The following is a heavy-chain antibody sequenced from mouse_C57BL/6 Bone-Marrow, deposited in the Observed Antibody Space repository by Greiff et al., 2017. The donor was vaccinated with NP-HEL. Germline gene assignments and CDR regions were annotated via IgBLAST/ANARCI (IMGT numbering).Heavy chain of an antibody. J-gene: IGHJ3*01. Sequence: EVKLVESGGGLVQPGGSLKLSCAASGIDFSRYWMSWVRRAPGKGLEWIGEINPDSSTINYAPSLKDKFIISRDNAKNTLYLQMSKVRSEDTALYYCARPSYYGSSLLFAYWGQGTLVTVSA. CDR3: ARPSYYGSSLLFAY. V-gene: IGHV4-1*01. CDR2: INPDSSTI. D-gene: IGHD1-1*01. CDR1: GIDFSRYW.